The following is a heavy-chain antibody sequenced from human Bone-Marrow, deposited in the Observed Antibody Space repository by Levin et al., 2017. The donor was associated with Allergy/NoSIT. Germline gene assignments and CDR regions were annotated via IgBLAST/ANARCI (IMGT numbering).Heavy chain of an antibody. CDR1: GFTFSYYW. V-gene: IGHV3-7*01. J-gene: IGHJ6*02. D-gene: IGHD6-13*01. CDR3: ARDPVAAAGTGGGSDGMDV. CDR2: IKQDGSEK. Sequence: GGSLRLSCAASGFTFSYYWMTWVRQAPGKGLEWVANIKQDGSEKYYVDSVKGRFTISRDNAKKSLYLQINSLRVEDTAVYYCARDPVAAAGTGGGSDGMDVWGQGTAVTVSS.